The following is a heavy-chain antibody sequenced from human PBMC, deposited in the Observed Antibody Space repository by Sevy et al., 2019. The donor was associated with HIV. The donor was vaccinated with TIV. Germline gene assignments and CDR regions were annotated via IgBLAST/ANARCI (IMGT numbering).Heavy chain of an antibody. CDR1: GFTFSSYA. V-gene: IGHV3-30-3*01. CDR2: ISYDGSNK. Sequence: GGSLRLSCAASGFTFSSYAMHWVRQAPGKGLEWVAVISYDGSNKYYADSVKGRFTISRDNSKNTLYLQMNSLRAEDTAVYYCARDYSSGYLFDAFDIWGQGTMVTVSS. J-gene: IGHJ3*02. D-gene: IGHD3-22*01. CDR3: ARDYSSGYLFDAFDI.